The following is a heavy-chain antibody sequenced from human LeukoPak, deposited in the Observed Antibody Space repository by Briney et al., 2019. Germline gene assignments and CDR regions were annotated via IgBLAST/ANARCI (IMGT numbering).Heavy chain of an antibody. J-gene: IGHJ3*02. Sequence: SETLSLTCTVSGGSISSYYWSWIRQPPGKGLEYIGYIYYSGSTNYNPSLKSRVTISVDTSKSQFPLKLTSATAADTAVYYCARSYSRVHGFDIWGQGTLVTVSS. CDR2: IYYSGST. D-gene: IGHD6-13*01. V-gene: IGHV4-59*01. CDR1: GGSISSYY. CDR3: ARSYSRVHGFDI.